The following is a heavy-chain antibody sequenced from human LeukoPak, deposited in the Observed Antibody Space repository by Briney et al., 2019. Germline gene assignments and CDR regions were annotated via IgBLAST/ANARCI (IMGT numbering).Heavy chain of an antibody. V-gene: IGHV1-46*01. J-gene: IGHJ4*02. CDR2: INPSGGST. Sequence: ASVKVSCKASGYTFTSYYMHWVRQAPGQGLEWMGIINPSGGSTNYAQKFQERVTITRDMSTSTAYMELSSLRSEDTAVYYCAADGEHYDFWSGFPVWGQGTLVTVSS. CDR3: AADGEHYDFWSGFPV. CDR1: GYTFTSYY. D-gene: IGHD3-3*01.